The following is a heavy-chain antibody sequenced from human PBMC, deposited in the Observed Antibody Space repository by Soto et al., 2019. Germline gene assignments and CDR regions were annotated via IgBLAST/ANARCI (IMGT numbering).Heavy chain of an antibody. CDR1: GYTFTSYG. CDR3: ARDFLVDYGDYPPYFAY. D-gene: IGHD4-17*01. Sequence: ASVKVSCKASGYTFTSYGISWVRQAPGQGLEWMGWISAYNGNTNYAQKLQGRVTMTTDTSTSTAYMELRSLRSDDTAVYYCARDFLVDYGDYPPYFAYWGQGTLVTVSS. J-gene: IGHJ4*02. CDR2: ISAYNGNT. V-gene: IGHV1-18*01.